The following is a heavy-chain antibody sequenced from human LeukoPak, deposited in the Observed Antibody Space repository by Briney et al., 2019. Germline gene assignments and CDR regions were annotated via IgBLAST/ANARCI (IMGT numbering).Heavy chain of an antibody. CDR2: IRSKAYGGTT. Sequence: GGSLRLSCTASGFTFGDYAMSWVRQAPGKGLEWVGFIRSKAYGGTTEYAASVKGRFTISRDDSKSIAYLQMNSLKTEDTAVYYCTRDCSGGSCYSDYYYYYMDVWGKGTTVTISS. CDR3: TRDCSGGSCYSDYYYYYMDV. CDR1: GFTFGDYA. D-gene: IGHD2-15*01. J-gene: IGHJ6*03. V-gene: IGHV3-49*04.